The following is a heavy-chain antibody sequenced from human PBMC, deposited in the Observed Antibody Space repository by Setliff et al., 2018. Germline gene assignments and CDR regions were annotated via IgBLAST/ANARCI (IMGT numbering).Heavy chain of an antibody. CDR1: GGTFSSSG. CDR3: ARELRSPYWHLDS. J-gene: IGHJ5*01. D-gene: IGHD3-16*01. Sequence: SVKVSCKASGGTFSSSGITWVRQAPGQGLQWLGRFIPILGATNYAQNFQGRVTITADESTSTGYMELRSLRSDDTAVYYCARELRSPYWHLDSWGQGTQVTVSS. V-gene: IGHV1-69*13. CDR2: FIPILGAT.